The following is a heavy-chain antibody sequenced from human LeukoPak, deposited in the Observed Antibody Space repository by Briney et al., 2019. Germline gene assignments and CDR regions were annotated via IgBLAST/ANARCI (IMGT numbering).Heavy chain of an antibody. V-gene: IGHV4-39*01. CDR3: ARYVVYGSGKYYFDY. D-gene: IGHD3-10*01. CDR1: GGSVSSTTYY. Sequence: SETLSLTCTVSGGSVSSTTYYWSWIRQPPGKGLEWIASTNYSGSTYYNPSLKSRVTISVDTSENRFSLKLSSVTAADTAVYYCARYVVYGSGKYYFDYWGQGTLVTVSS. CDR2: TNYSGST. J-gene: IGHJ4*02.